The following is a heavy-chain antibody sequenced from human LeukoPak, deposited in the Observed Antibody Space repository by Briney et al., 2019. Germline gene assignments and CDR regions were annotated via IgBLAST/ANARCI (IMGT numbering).Heavy chain of an antibody. V-gene: IGHV3-30*02. Sequence: GGSLRLSCAASGFTFSSYGMHWVRQAPGKGLEWVAFIRNDGSNKYYADSVKGRFTISRDNSKNSLYLQMNSLRAEDTAVYYCARFGMGGAILDYRGQGTLVTVSS. CDR3: ARFGMGGAILDY. J-gene: IGHJ4*02. D-gene: IGHD3-10*01. CDR2: IRNDGSNK. CDR1: GFTFSSYG.